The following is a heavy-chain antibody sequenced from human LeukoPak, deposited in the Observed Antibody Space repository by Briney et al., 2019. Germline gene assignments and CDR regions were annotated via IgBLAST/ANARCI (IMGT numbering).Heavy chain of an antibody. CDR1: GYSFTSFG. CDR2: ISAYNDKI. Sequence: ASVKVSCKASGYSFTSFGISWVRQAPGQGLEWMGWISAYNDKIKYAQKFQGRVTLTRDTSTSTAYMEVRSLRSDDTAMFYCARYLGEIEMAAIFFDYWGQGTLVTVSS. V-gene: IGHV1-18*01. CDR3: ARYLGEIEMAAIFFDY. D-gene: IGHD5-24*01. J-gene: IGHJ4*02.